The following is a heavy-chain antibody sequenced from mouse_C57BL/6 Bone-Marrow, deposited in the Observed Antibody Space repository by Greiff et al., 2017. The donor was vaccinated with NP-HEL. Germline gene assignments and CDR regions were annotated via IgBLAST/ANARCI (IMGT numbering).Heavy chain of an antibody. CDR3: ARERGLRRRSYAMDY. Sequence: EVKLMESEGGLVQPGSSMKLSCTASGFNFSDYYMAWVRQVPEKGLEWVANINHDGSSTYYLDSLKSRFIISRDKAKNILYLHMRSLKTEDTATYFCARERGLRRRSYAMDYWGQGTSVTVSS. V-gene: IGHV5-16*01. J-gene: IGHJ4*01. D-gene: IGHD2-4*01. CDR2: INHDGSST. CDR1: GFNFSDYY.